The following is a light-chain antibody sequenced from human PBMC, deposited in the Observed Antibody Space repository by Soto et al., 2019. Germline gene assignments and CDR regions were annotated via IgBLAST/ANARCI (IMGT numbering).Light chain of an antibody. CDR3: GTCDTGLSAEV. CDR1: SSNIGNNY. V-gene: IGLV1-51*01. J-gene: IGLJ3*02. CDR2: DNN. Sequence: QSVLTQPPSVSAAPGQKVTISCSGSSSNIGNNYVSWYQQLPGTAPKLLIYDNNKRPSGIPDRFSGSKSGTSATLGITGLQTGDEADYYCGTCDTGLSAEVFGGGTKLTVL.